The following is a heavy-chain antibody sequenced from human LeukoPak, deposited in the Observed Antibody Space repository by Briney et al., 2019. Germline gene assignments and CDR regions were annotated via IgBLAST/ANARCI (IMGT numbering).Heavy chain of an antibody. D-gene: IGHD6-13*01. V-gene: IGHV3-48*04. CDR1: TYTFSSYS. CDR3: ARALDSSSWFDY. CDR2: ISSSGSAK. J-gene: IGHJ4*02. Sequence: GGSLRLSCATSTYTFSSYSMNWVRQAPGKGLEWVSYISSSGSAKFYADSVKGRFTISRDNAKNSLYLQMNSLRAEDTAVYFCARALDSSSWFDYWGQGTLVAVSS.